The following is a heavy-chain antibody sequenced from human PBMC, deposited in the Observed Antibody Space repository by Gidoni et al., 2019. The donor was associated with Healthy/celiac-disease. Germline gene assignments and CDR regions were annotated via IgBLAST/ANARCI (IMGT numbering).Heavy chain of an antibody. CDR3: ATTSDRAATTGLVVLDY. CDR1: GGSISSSNW. CDR2: IYHSGST. J-gene: IGHJ4*02. Sequence: GPGLVKPSGTLSLTCAVSGGSISSSNWWSWVRQPPGKGLEWIGEIYHSGSTNYNPSLKSRVTISVDKSKNQFSLKLSSVTAADTAVYYCATTSDRAATTGLVVLDYWGQGTLVTVSS. D-gene: IGHD4-4*01. V-gene: IGHV4-4*02.